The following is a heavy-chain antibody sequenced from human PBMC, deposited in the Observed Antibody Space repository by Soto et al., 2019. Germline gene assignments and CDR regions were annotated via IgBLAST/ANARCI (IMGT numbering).Heavy chain of an antibody. CDR1: DDSISSGGYY. Sequence: QVQLQESGPGLVKPSHTLSLTCTVSDDSISSGGYYWSWIRQHPGKGLEWIGYIYGTGNMYYKSSLKSRLTFSVDTSKNHFSLKLTSVTAADTAVYYGARGTDTWCFALWGRGTLVTVSS. CDR2: IYGTGNM. D-gene: IGHD3-9*01. J-gene: IGHJ2*01. V-gene: IGHV4-31*03. CDR3: ARGTDTWCFAL.